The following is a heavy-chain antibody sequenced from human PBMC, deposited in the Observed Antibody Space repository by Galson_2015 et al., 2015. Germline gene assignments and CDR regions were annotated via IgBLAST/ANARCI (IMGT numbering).Heavy chain of an antibody. Sequence: SVKVSCKASGYTSTSYDINWVRQATGQGLEWMGWMNPNSGNTGYAQKFQGRVTMTRNTSISTAYMELSSLRSEDTAVYYCAALQYCSGGSCYSDDYWGQGTLVTVSS. V-gene: IGHV1-8*01. J-gene: IGHJ4*02. CDR2: MNPNSGNT. D-gene: IGHD2-15*01. CDR1: GYTSTSYD. CDR3: AALQYCSGGSCYSDDY.